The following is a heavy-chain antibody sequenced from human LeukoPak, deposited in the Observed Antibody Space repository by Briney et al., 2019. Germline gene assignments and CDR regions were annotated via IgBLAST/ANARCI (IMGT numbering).Heavy chain of an antibody. D-gene: IGHD2/OR15-2a*01. Sequence: QTGGSLRLSCAASGFTFSSYGIHWVRQAPGKGLEWVAVISYDGSNKYYADSVKGRFTISRDNSKNTLYLQMNSLRAEDTAVYYCAKDLLFDYWGQGTLVTVSS. CDR2: ISYDGSNK. V-gene: IGHV3-30*18. CDR3: AKDLLFDY. CDR1: GFTFSSYG. J-gene: IGHJ4*02.